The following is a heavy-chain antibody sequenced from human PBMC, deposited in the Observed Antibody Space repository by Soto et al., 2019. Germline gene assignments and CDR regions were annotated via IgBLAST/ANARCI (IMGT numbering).Heavy chain of an antibody. J-gene: IGHJ4*02. CDR3: ATDRNSRSVG. Sequence: PGGSLRLSCAASGFTFFSAWMNWVRQAPGKGLEWVGRIKSKGDGGTTDYAAPVRGRFTISRDDSESTLYLQMNSLKTEDTAVYYCATDRNSRSVGWGQGTLVTVSS. CDR2: IKSKGDGGTT. V-gene: IGHV3-15*07. D-gene: IGHD2-15*01. CDR1: GFTFFSAW.